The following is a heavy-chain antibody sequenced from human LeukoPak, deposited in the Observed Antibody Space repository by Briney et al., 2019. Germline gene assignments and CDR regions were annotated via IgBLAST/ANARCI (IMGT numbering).Heavy chain of an antibody. J-gene: IGHJ4*02. D-gene: IGHD3-22*01. Sequence: GGSLRLSCAASGFTFSSYWVHWVRQAPGKGLVWVSRINSDGSTTIYADSVKGRFTISRDNARNSLYLQLNSLRVEDTAVYYCASQTYYYDSSGYPLHYFDYWGQGTLVTVSS. CDR1: GFTFSSYW. V-gene: IGHV3-74*01. CDR3: ASQTYYYDSSGYPLHYFDY. CDR2: INSDGSTT.